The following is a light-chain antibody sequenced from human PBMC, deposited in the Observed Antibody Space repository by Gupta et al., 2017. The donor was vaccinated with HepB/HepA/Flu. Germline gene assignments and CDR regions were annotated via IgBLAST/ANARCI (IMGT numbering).Light chain of an antibody. CDR2: EVT. V-gene: IGLV2-23*02. J-gene: IGLJ3*02. CDR3: SSYAGSSSLV. CDR1: SSDVGSYNL. Sequence: QSALTQPASVSGSPGQSITISCTGTSSDVGSYNLVSWYQQHPGTAPKLMIYEVTKRPSGVSNRFAGSKSGTTASPTISGLQAEDDADYYSSSYAGSSSLVFGGGTKLTVL.